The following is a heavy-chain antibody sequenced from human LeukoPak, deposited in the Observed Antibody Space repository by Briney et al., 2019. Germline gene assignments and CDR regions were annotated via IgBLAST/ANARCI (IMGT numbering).Heavy chain of an antibody. CDR1: GFTFNNYA. CDR2: NSGSGAST. D-gene: IGHD3-22*01. V-gene: IGHV3-23*01. Sequence: GGSLRLSCAASGFTFNNYAMSWVRQAPGKGLEWVSANSGSGASTYYADSVKGRFTISRDNSKNTLYLQMDSLRVDDTAVYYCAKGVSFYYDSSGYYYLDYWGQGTLVTVSS. CDR3: AKGVSFYYDSSGYYYLDY. J-gene: IGHJ4*02.